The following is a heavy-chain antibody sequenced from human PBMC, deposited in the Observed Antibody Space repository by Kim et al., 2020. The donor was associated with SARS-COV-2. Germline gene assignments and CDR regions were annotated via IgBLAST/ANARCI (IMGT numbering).Heavy chain of an antibody. CDR2: ISSNGGST. V-gene: IGHV3-64D*06. Sequence: GGSLRLSCSASGFTFSSYAMHWVRQAPGKGLEYVSAISSNGGSTYYADSVKGRFTISRDNSKNTLYLQMSSLRAEDTAVYYCVKGIREARFGEGLWQKNYGMDVWGQGTTVTVSS. J-gene: IGHJ6*02. D-gene: IGHD3-16*01. CDR1: GFTFSSYA. CDR3: VKGIREARFGEGLWQKNYGMDV.